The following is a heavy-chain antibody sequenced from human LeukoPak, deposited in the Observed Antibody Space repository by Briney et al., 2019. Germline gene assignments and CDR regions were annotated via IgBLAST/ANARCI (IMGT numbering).Heavy chain of an antibody. CDR2: ISPTGSTT. CDR3: AKGGKWDVTPFDY. D-gene: IGHD1-26*01. CDR1: GFSFSGHW. Sequence: GGSLRLSCTASGFSFSGHWMHWARQLPGKGLVWVSRISPTGSTTSYADSVKGRFTISRDSSKNTLYLQVNSLRAEDTAVYYCAKGGKWDVTPFDYWGQGTLVTVSS. J-gene: IGHJ4*02. V-gene: IGHV3-74*01.